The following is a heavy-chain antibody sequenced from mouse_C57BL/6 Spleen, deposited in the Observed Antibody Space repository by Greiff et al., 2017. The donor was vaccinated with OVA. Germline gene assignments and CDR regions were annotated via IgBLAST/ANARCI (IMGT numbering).Heavy chain of an antibody. CDR1: GYTFTSYT. D-gene: IGHD1-1*01. Sequence: QVQLQQSGAELARPGASVKMSCKASGYTFTSYTMHWVKQRPGQGLEWIGYINPSSGYTKYNQKFKDKATLTADKSSSTAYMQLSSLTSEDSAVYYCAREEEYGCSPFAYWGQGTLVTVSA. V-gene: IGHV1-4*01. CDR3: AREEEYGCSPFAY. J-gene: IGHJ3*01. CDR2: INPSSGYT.